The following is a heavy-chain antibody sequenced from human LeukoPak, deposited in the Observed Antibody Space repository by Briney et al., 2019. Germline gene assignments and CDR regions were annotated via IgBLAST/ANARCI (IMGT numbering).Heavy chain of an antibody. CDR3: AKGAVHYYDSSGYYPPGDY. D-gene: IGHD3-22*01. V-gene: IGHV3-23*01. Sequence: GGSLRLSCAASGFTFSSYAMSWVRQAPGKGLEWVSSIIGSGGSTYYADSVKGTFTISRDNSKNTLYLQMNSLRAEDTTVYYRAKGAVHYYDSSGYYPPGDYWGQGTLVTVSS. J-gene: IGHJ4*02. CDR2: IIGSGGST. CDR1: GFTFSSYA.